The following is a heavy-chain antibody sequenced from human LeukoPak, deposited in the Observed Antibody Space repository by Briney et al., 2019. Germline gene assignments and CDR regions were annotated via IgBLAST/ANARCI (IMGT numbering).Heavy chain of an antibody. CDR2: INTYNGNT. CDR3: ARDPHEFSSGWSHFEY. Sequence: ASVKVSCKASGYTFTSYGISWVRQAPGQGLEWMGWINTYNGNTNYAQKLQGRVTMTTDTSTSTADMELRSLRSDDTAVYYCARDPHEFSSGWSHFEYWGQGTLVTVSS. D-gene: IGHD6-19*01. CDR1: GYTFTSYG. V-gene: IGHV1-18*01. J-gene: IGHJ4*02.